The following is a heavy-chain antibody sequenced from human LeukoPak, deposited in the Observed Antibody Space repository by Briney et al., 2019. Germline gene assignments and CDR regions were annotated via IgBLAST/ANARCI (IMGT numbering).Heavy chain of an antibody. CDR3: ARDIPLSPYYYDSSGYHFDY. J-gene: IGHJ4*02. Sequence: GASVKVSCKASGGTFSSYAISWVRQAPGQGLEWMGRIIPILGIANYAQKFQGRVTITADKSTSTAYMELSSLSSEDTAVYYCARDIPLSPYYYDSSGYHFDYWGQGTLVTVSS. CDR1: GGTFSSYA. V-gene: IGHV1-69*04. D-gene: IGHD3-22*01. CDR2: IIPILGIA.